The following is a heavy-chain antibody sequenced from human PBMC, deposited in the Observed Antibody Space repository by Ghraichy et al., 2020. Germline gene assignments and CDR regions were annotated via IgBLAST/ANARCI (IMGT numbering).Heavy chain of an antibody. CDR2: IDWDDDK. V-gene: IGHV2-70*04. J-gene: IGHJ3*02. CDR1: GFSLSTSGIR. D-gene: IGHD3-22*01. Sequence: SGPTLVKPTQTLTLTCTFSGFSLSTSGIRVSWIRQSPGKALEWLARIDWDDDKFYSTSLKTRLTISKDTSKNQVVLTMTNMDPVDTGTYFCARTTYYYDRSGYWDAFDIWGQGTMVTVSS. CDR3: ARTTYYYDRSGYWDAFDI.